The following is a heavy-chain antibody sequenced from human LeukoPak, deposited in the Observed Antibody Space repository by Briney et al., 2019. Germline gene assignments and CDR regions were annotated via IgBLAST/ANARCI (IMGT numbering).Heavy chain of an antibody. V-gene: IGHV3-48*02. Sequence: GGSLRLSCAASGFAFSSYNMNWVRQAPGKGLKWISYIGSSGSPTHYADSVGGRFTVSRDNAKNSLYLQMNSLRDEDTAVYFCARRPYSDTSGRLSDVWGQGTTVTVSS. CDR1: GFAFSSYN. D-gene: IGHD3-22*01. J-gene: IGHJ6*02. CDR2: IGSSGSPT. CDR3: ARRPYSDTSGRLSDV.